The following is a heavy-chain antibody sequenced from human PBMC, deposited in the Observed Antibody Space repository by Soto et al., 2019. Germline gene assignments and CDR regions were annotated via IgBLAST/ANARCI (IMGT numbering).Heavy chain of an antibody. V-gene: IGHV1-69*12. J-gene: IGHJ5*02. Sequence: QVQLVQSGAEVKKPGSSVKVSCKASVGTFSNYAISWVRQAHGQGLEWMGEIIPIFGTANYAQKFQARVMITADESTSTAYMELSSLRSEDTAVYYCARDRGPSSGYYPYWFDPWGQGTLVTVSS. D-gene: IGHD3-22*01. CDR2: IIPIFGTA. CDR3: ARDRGPSSGYYPYWFDP. CDR1: VGTFSNYA.